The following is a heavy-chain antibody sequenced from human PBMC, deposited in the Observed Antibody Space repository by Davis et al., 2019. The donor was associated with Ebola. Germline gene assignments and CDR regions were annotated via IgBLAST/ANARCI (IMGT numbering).Heavy chain of an antibody. CDR3: ARARSGGSYYYYGMDV. Sequence: GESLKISCAASGFTFSSYWMSWVRQAPGKGLEWVANIKQDGSEKYYVDSVKGRFTISRDNAKNSLYLQMNSLRAEDTAVYYCARARSGGSYYYYGMDVWGQGTTVTVSS. D-gene: IGHD2-15*01. J-gene: IGHJ6*02. CDR1: GFTFSSYW. V-gene: IGHV3-7*03. CDR2: IKQDGSEK.